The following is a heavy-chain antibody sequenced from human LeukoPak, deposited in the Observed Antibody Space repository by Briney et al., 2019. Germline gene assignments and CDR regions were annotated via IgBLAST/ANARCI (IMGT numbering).Heavy chain of an antibody. D-gene: IGHD1-26*01. J-gene: IGHJ4*02. CDR2: IIPIFGTA. CDR1: GGTFSSDA. Sequence: ASVKVSCKASGGTFSSDAISWVRQAPGQGLEWMGGIIPIFGTANYAQKFQGRVTITADESTSTAYMELSSLRSEDTAVYYCARVSSGSYGSEVAFDYWGQGTLVTVSS. CDR3: ARVSSGSYGSEVAFDY. V-gene: IGHV1-69*13.